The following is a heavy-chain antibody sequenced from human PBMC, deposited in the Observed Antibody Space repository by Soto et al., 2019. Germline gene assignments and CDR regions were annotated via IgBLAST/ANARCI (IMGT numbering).Heavy chain of an antibody. Sequence: VQLLESGGGLVQPGGSLRLFCAASGFTFSSYGMHWVRQAPGKGLEWVTVISYDGSTKYYADSVKGRFTISRDNSKNTLYLQMNSLRLEDTAVYYCAKPDYPGIYYYYGMDVWGQGTTVTVSS. CDR1: GFTFSSYG. J-gene: IGHJ6*02. CDR2: ISYDGSTK. CDR3: AKPDYPGIYYYYGMDV. D-gene: IGHD4-17*01. V-gene: IGHV3-30*18.